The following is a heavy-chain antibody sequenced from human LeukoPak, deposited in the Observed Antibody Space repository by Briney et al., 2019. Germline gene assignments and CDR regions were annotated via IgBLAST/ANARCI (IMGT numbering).Heavy chain of an antibody. J-gene: IGHJ4*02. D-gene: IGHD6-19*01. CDR1: GGTFSSYA. V-gene: IGHV1-69*06. CDR3: ARVSSGWYRTLDY. Sequence: SVKDSCKASGGTFSSYAISWVRQAPGQGLEWMGGIIPIFGTANYAQKFQGRVTITADKSTSTAYMELSSLRSEDTAVYYCARVSSGWYRTLDYWGQGTLVTVSS. CDR2: IIPIFGTA.